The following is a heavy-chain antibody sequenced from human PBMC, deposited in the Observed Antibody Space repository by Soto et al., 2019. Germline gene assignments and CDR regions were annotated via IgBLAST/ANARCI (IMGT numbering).Heavy chain of an antibody. D-gene: IGHD2-15*01. CDR3: ASVRARDIVVVK. CDR2: ISAYNGNT. V-gene: IGHV1-18*01. Sequence: QVQLVQSGAEVKKPGASVKVSCKASGYTFTSYGISWVRQAPGQGLEWMGWISAYNGNTNYAQKLQGRVTMTTDTSTSTAYRELRSMRSDDTAVYYCASVRARDIVVVKWGHGTMVTVSS. J-gene: IGHJ3*01. CDR1: GYTFTSYG.